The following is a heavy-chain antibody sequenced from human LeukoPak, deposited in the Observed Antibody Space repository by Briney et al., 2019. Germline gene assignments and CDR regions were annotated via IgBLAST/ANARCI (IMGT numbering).Heavy chain of an antibody. CDR1: GFIFRSHA. CDR2: IYENGGTT. D-gene: IGHD3-9*01. V-gene: IGHV3-23*01. CDR3: AKPAVPGAIFSFGY. Sequence: QTGGSLRLSCVGSGFIFRSHAMSWVRQAPEKGLEFVSGIYENGGTTYYADSVKGRFSISRDNSKNTLYLQMDSLRGEDTAVYYCAKPAVPGAIFSFGYWGQGTPVTVSS. J-gene: IGHJ4*02.